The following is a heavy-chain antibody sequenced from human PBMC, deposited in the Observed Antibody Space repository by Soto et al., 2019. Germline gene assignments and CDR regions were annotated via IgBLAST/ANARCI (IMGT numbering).Heavy chain of an antibody. CDR3: AKAVWGADRLYGMDV. J-gene: IGHJ6*02. D-gene: IGHD3-16*01. V-gene: IGHV3-23*01. Sequence: EEQLLESGGGLVQAGGSLRLSCAASGFTFSSYAMNWVRQAPGKGLEWVSDLSRGGESTHYADSVKGRFTITRDNSKNTLYPQMNSRRAEETAVYYCAKAVWGADRLYGMDVWGQGTPLTVSS. CDR2: LSRGGEST. CDR1: GFTFSSYA.